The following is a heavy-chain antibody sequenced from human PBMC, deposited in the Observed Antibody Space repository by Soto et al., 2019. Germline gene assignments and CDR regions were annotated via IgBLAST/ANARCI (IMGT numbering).Heavy chain of an antibody. CDR2: IYHSGTT. D-gene: IGHD3-9*01. V-gene: IGHV4-38-2*02. CDR3: ATLTPPFDY. Sequence: NPSETLSLTCTVSGYSINSGYYWGWVRQSPGKGLEWIGTIYHSGTTYYNPSLKSRVTISVDTSKNQFSLKLNSVTAADTAVYYCATLTPPFDYWGQGTLVTVSS. CDR1: GYSINSGYY. J-gene: IGHJ4*02.